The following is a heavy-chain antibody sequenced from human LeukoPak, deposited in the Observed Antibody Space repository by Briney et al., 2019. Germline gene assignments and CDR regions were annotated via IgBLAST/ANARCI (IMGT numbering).Heavy chain of an antibody. CDR3: ARLRSAAFDI. D-gene: IGHD4-17*01. J-gene: IGHJ3*02. V-gene: IGHV3-13*01. Sequence: QPGGSLRLSCAASGFPFSNSDMHWVRQPTGKGLEWVSAIGTGGDTYYPDSVKGRFITSRENAKNSLYLQMNSLRDGDTAVYYCARLRSAAFDIWGQGTMVTVSS. CDR1: GFPFSNSD. CDR2: IGTGGDT.